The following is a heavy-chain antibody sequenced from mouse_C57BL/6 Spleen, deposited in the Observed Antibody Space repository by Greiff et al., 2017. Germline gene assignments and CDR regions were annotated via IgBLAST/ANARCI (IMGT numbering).Heavy chain of an antibody. CDR2: IDPSDSYT. CDR3: ARVWDYGSPLGY. CDR1: GYTFTSYW. D-gene: IGHD1-1*01. V-gene: IGHV1-59*01. Sequence: VQLQQPGAELVRPGTSVKLSCKASGYTFTSYWMHWVKQRPGQGLEWIGVIDPSDSYTNYNQKFQGKATLTVDTSSSTAYMQLSSLTSEDSAVYYCARVWDYGSPLGYWGQGTTLTVSS. J-gene: IGHJ2*01.